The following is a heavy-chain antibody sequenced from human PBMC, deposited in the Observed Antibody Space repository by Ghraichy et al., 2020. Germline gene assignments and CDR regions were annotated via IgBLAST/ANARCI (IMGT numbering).Heavy chain of an antibody. V-gene: IGHV4-30-2*01. D-gene: IGHD3-10*01. Sequence: SETLSLTCAVSGGSISSDCYSWSWIRQPPGKGLEWIGYIFHTGSTYSNPSLQSRVSISVDRSKNQFSLRLTSVTAADTAVYYCARAKDMVRGVVYWYFDLWGRGTLVTVSS. CDR3: ARAKDMVRGVVYWYFDL. CDR1: GGSISSDCYS. J-gene: IGHJ2*01. CDR2: IFHTGST.